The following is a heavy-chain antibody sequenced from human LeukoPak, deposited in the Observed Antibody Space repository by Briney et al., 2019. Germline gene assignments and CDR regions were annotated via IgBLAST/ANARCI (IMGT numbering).Heavy chain of an antibody. CDR3: ARGRVAVANWFDP. CDR2: ISSSSSYI. V-gene: IGHV3-21*01. Sequence: GGSLRLSCAASGFTFSSYSMNWVRQAPGKGLEWVSSISSSSSYIYYADSVKGRFTISRDNAKNSLYLQMNSLRAEDTAVYYCARGRVAVANWFDPWGQGTLVTVSS. J-gene: IGHJ5*02. CDR1: GFTFSSYS. D-gene: IGHD6-19*01.